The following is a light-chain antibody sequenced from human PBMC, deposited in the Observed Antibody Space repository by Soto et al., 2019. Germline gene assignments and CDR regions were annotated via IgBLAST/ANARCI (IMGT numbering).Light chain of an antibody. CDR1: QSVSSGY. J-gene: IGKJ1*01. CDR2: GAS. V-gene: IGKV3-20*01. CDR3: QQYGSSPST. Sequence: EIVLTQSPVTLSLSPGARATLSCRASQSVSSGYLAWYQQKPGQAPGLLIYGASSRATDIPDRFSGSGSGTDFTLTISRLEPEDFAVYYCQQYGSSPSTFGQGTKVDI.